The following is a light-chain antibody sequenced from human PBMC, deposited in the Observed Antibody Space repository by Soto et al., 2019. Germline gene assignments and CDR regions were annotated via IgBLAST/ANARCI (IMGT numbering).Light chain of an antibody. CDR3: QQYNNWPSIT. Sequence: IVMTQSPVILSVSPGERATLSCRASRSISSNLAWYQQKPGQAPRLLIYSASTRATGVPARFGGSGSGTEFTLTISSLQSEDFAVYYCQQYNNWPSITFGQGTRLEIK. V-gene: IGKV3-15*01. CDR1: RSISSN. J-gene: IGKJ5*01. CDR2: SAS.